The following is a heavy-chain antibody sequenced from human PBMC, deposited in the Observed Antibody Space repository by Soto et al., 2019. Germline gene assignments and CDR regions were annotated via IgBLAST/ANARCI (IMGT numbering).Heavy chain of an antibody. CDR3: ARDGGDGYNLGEGY. J-gene: IGHJ4*02. CDR1: GFTFSSYG. Sequence: QVQLVESGGGVVQPGRSLRLSCAASGFTFSSYGMHWVRQAPGKGLEWVAVIWYDGSNKYYADSVKGRFTISRDNSKNTLYLQMNSLRAEDTAVYYCARDGGDGYNLGEGYWGQGTLVTVSS. D-gene: IGHD3-16*01. CDR2: IWYDGSNK. V-gene: IGHV3-33*01.